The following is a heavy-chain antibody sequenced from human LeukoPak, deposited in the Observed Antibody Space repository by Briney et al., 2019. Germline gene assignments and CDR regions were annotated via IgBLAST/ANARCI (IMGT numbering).Heavy chain of an antibody. Sequence: SETLSLTCTVSGGSINNNYWNWIRQPPGKGPEWIGYIYYSGSTNYNPSIKSRVTISVDTSKNQFSLNLSSVTAADTAMYYCARSHDHLWGNYPDYWGQGTLVTVSS. CDR2: IYYSGST. V-gene: IGHV4-59*01. CDR1: GGSINNNY. CDR3: ARSHDHLWGNYPDY. D-gene: IGHD3-16*02. J-gene: IGHJ4*02.